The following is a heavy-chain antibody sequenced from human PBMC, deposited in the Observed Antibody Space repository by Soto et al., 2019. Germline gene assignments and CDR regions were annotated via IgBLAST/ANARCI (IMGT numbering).Heavy chain of an antibody. Sequence: PSETLSLTCTVSGGSISSYYWSWIRQPPGKGLEWIGYIYYSGSTYYNPSLKSRVTISVDTSKNQFSLKLSSVTAADTAVYYCARALNPYYDFWSGYLYYFDYWGQGTLVTVSS. V-gene: IGHV4-59*08. CDR1: GGSISSYY. CDR3: ARALNPYYDFWSGYLYYFDY. J-gene: IGHJ4*02. D-gene: IGHD3-3*01. CDR2: IYYSGST.